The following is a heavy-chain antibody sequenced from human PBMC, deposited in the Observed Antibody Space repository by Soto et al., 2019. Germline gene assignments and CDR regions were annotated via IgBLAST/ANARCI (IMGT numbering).Heavy chain of an antibody. CDR2: IYYSGST. Sequence: QVQLQESGPGLVKPSQTLSLTCTVSGGSISSGDYYWSWIRQPPGKGLDWIGYIYYSGSTYYNPSLKSRVTISVDTSKNQFFLKLSSVTAADTAVYYCARVQGLIKGDWFDPCGQGILVTVSS. J-gene: IGHJ5*02. D-gene: IGHD6-25*01. CDR1: GGSISSGDYY. CDR3: ARVQGLIKGDWFDP. V-gene: IGHV4-30-4*01.